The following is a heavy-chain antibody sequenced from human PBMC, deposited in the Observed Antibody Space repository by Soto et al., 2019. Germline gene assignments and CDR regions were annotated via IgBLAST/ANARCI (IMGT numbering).Heavy chain of an antibody. V-gene: IGHV4-34*01. D-gene: IGHD1-26*01. CDR2: INHSGST. J-gene: IGHJ3*02. CDR1: GGSFSGYY. Sequence: QVQLQQWGAGLLKPSETLSLTCAVYGGSFSGYYWSWIRQPPGKGLEWIGEINHSGSTNYNPSLKRRVTISVDTSENQFSLKLSSVSAADTAVYYCARGPRGSYLDAFDIWGQGTMVTVSS. CDR3: ARGPRGSYLDAFDI.